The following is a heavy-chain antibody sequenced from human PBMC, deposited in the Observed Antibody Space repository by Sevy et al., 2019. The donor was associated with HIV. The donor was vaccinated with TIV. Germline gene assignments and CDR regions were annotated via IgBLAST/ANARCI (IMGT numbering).Heavy chain of an antibody. CDR2: IVPVFVTP. J-gene: IGHJ6*03. CDR1: GGTLSRYA. D-gene: IGHD5-12*01. V-gene: IGHV1-69*13. Sequence: ASVKVSCKTSGGTLSRYAISWVRQAPGQGLEWMGGIVPVFVTPNYPQKFQGRVNITADESTNTASMELTSLRSEDTAVYYCARGTSGYDFGDYYYYMDVWGKGTTVTVSS. CDR3: ARGTSGYDFGDYYYYMDV.